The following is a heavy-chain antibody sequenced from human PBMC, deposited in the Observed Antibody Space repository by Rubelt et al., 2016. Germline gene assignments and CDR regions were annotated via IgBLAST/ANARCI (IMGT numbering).Heavy chain of an antibody. V-gene: IGHV3-66*01. CDR1: GFTFSSYA. D-gene: IGHD6-19*01. CDR2: IYSGGST. J-gene: IGHJ4*02. CDR3: AMGRLNY. Sequence: VRLVESGGGVVPPGRSLRLSCTASGFTFSSYAMSWVRQAPGKGLEWVSVIYSGGSTYYADSVKGRFTISRDNSQNTVHLQMNNLRVEDTAVYYCAMGRLNYWGQGTLVTVSS.